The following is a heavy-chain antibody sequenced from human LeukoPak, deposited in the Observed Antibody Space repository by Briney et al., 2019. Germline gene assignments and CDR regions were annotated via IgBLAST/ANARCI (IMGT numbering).Heavy chain of an antibody. Sequence: GGSLRLSCAASGFTFSDHYMVWVRQPPGKGLEWVGRTRNRANSYTAEYAASVKGRFTISRDDSKNSLYLQMNSLKTEDTAVYYCARVKVEWELLQIAFDIWGQGTMVTVSS. CDR2: TRNRANSYTA. V-gene: IGHV3-72*01. D-gene: IGHD1-26*01. J-gene: IGHJ3*02. CDR1: GFTFSDHY. CDR3: ARVKVEWELLQIAFDI.